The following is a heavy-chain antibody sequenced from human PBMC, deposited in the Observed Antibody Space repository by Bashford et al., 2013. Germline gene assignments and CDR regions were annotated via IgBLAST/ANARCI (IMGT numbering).Heavy chain of an antibody. CDR3: AGGSSNGRTDFQY. Sequence: GESLKISCKGSGYTFTTYWIAWVRQMPGKGLEWMGVIYPGDSDTRYSPSFQGQVTISADKSLNTAYLQWSSLEASDTAMYYCAGGSSNGRTDFQYWGQGTLVTVSS. D-gene: IGHD2-8*01. CDR1: GYTFTTYW. CDR2: IYPGDSDT. V-gene: IGHV5-51*01. J-gene: IGHJ1*01.